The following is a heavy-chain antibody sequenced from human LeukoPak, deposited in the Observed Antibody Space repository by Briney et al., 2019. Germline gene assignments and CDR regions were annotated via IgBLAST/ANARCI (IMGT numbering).Heavy chain of an antibody. CDR1: GYSFTGYR. J-gene: IGHJ3*02. Sequence: GESLKISCKGSGYSFTGYRIGWVRQMPGKGLEWMGIIYPGDSDTRYSPSFQGQVTISADKSISTAYLQWSSLKASDTAMYYCARPQLGWYYDSSGYQNAFDIWGQGTMVTVSS. CDR2: IYPGDSDT. V-gene: IGHV5-51*01. D-gene: IGHD3-22*01. CDR3: ARPQLGWYYDSSGYQNAFDI.